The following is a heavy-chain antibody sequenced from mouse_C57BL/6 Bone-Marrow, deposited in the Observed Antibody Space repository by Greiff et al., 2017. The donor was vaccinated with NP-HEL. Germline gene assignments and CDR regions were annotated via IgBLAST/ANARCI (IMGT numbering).Heavy chain of an antibody. CDR1: GYTFTSYW. CDR2: IHPNSGST. Sequence: QVQLQQPGAELVKPGASVKLSCKASGYTFTSYWMHWVKQRPGQGLEWIGMIHPNSGSTNYNEKFKSKATLTVDKSSSTAYMQLSSLTSEDSAVYYCAREGDYGNMYYFDYWGQGTTLTVSS. V-gene: IGHV1-64*01. J-gene: IGHJ2*01. D-gene: IGHD2-1*01. CDR3: AREGDYGNMYYFDY.